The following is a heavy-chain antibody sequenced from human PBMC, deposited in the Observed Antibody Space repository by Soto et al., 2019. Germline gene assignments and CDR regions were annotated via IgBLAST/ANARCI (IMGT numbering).Heavy chain of an antibody. Sequence: GGSLRLSCQASGFNFRLYEMHWVRKAPGKGLEWVSYISSSGLTTYYADFAEGRFTISRDNAKDSLYLHLNSLRVGATAVYYCARYGTRGDWWGLGTQVTVSS. J-gene: IGHJ5*01. CDR3: ARYGTRGDW. CDR2: ISSSGLTT. CDR1: GFNFRLYE. D-gene: IGHD3-10*01. V-gene: IGHV3-48*03.